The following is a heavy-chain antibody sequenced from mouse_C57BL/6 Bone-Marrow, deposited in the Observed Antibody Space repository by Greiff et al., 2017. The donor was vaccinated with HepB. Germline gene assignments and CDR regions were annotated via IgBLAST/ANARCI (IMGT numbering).Heavy chain of an antibody. D-gene: IGHD1-1*01. CDR2: ISDGGSYT. Sequence: EVQVVESGGGLVKPGGSLKLSCAASGFTFSSYAMSWVRQTPEKRLEWVATISDGGSYTYYPDNVKGRFTISRDNAKNNLYLQMSHLKSEDTAMYYCARERGYYSYFDYWGQGTTLTVSS. V-gene: IGHV5-4*01. CDR1: GFTFSSYA. CDR3: ARERGYYSYFDY. J-gene: IGHJ2*01.